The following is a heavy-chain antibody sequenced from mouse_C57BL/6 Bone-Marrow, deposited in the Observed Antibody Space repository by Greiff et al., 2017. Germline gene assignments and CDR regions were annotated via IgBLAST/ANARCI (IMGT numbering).Heavy chain of an antibody. V-gene: IGHV1-69*01. CDR3: AISRWLLQAWFAY. Sequence: QVQLQQSGAELVMPGASVKLSCKASGYTFTSYWMHWVKQRPGQGLEWIGEIDPSDSYTNYNQKFKGKSTLTVDKSSSTAYMQLSSLTSEDSAVYYCAISRWLLQAWFAYWGQGTLVTVSA. J-gene: IGHJ3*01. CDR2: IDPSDSYT. D-gene: IGHD2-3*01. CDR1: GYTFTSYW.